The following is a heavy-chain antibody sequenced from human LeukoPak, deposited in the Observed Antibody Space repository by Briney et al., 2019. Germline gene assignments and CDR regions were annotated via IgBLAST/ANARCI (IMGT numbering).Heavy chain of an antibody. D-gene: IGHD2/OR15-2a*01. Sequence: GGSLRLSCAASGFSFSSYWMSWVRQAPGKGLEWVANIKQDGSQKYYVDSVKGRFTISRDNAKNSLYLQMNSLRVEDAAVYYCVSFYETYWGRGTLVTVSS. V-gene: IGHV3-7*01. CDR1: GFSFSSYW. J-gene: IGHJ4*02. CDR3: VSFYETY. CDR2: IKQDGSQK.